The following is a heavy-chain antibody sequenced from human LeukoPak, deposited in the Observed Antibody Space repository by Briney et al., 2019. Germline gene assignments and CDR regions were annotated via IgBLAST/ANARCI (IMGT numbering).Heavy chain of an antibody. Sequence: GASVKVSCKASGYTFTSYDINWVRQATGQGLEWMGWMNPNSGNTGYAQKFQGRVTMTRNTSISTAYIELSSLRSEDTAVYYCASLRAEIAARRQVQNWFDPWGQGTLVTVSS. D-gene: IGHD6-6*01. CDR2: MNPNSGNT. V-gene: IGHV1-8*01. CDR1: GYTFTSYD. CDR3: ASLRAEIAARRQVQNWFDP. J-gene: IGHJ5*02.